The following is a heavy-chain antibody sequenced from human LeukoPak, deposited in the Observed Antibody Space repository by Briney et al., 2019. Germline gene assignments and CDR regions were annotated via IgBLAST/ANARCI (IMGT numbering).Heavy chain of an antibody. Sequence: GGSLRLSCAASGFTFSSYAMSWVRQAPGKGLGWVANIKQDGSEKYYVDSVKGRFTISRDNAKNSLYLQMNSLRAEDTAVYYCARDSSGWYLVYYFDYWGQGTLVTVSS. CDR1: GFTFSSYA. J-gene: IGHJ4*02. D-gene: IGHD6-19*01. CDR2: IKQDGSEK. CDR3: ARDSSGWYLVYYFDY. V-gene: IGHV3-7*01.